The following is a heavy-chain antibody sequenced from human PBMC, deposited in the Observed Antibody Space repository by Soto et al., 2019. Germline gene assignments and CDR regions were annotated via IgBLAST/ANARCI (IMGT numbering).Heavy chain of an antibody. CDR1: GGTFSSYA. V-gene: IGHV1-69*13. D-gene: IGHD5-12*01. CDR3: AASRGYSGYDFKYYFDY. CDR2: IIPIFGTA. J-gene: IGHJ4*02. Sequence: SVKVSCKASGGTFSSYAISWVRQAPGQGLEWMGGIIPIFGTANYAQKFQGRVTITADESTSTAYMELSSLRSEDTAVYYCAASRGYSGYDFKYYFDYWGQGTLVTVSS.